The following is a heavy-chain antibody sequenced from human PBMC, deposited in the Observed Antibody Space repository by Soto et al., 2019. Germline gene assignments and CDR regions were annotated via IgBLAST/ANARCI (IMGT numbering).Heavy chain of an antibody. V-gene: IGHV3-23*01. D-gene: IGHD3-3*02. J-gene: IGHJ3*02. CDR3: AKDSVSHNGIYDAFDI. CDR1: GFTFSNYA. CDR2: LGGGNDV. Sequence: VQLLESGGGLVQPGGSLRLSCEASGFTFSNYAMSWVRQAPGEGPEWVSTLGGGNDVFYADSVKGRFTISRDDSRNMLYLRMDNLRVEDTAIYFCAKDSVSHNGIYDAFDIWGQGTVVTVSS.